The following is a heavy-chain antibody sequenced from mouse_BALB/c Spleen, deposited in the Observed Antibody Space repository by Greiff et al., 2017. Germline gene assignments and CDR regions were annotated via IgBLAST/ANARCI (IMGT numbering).Heavy chain of an antibody. CDR3: ARGGYYYGSSYLYYAMDY. V-gene: IGHV1-69*02. CDR1: GYTFTSYW. CDR2: IDPSDSET. D-gene: IGHD1-1*01. Sequence: QVQLKQSGAELVKPGAPVKLSCKASGYTFTSYWMNWVKQRPGRGLEWIGRIDPSDSETHYNQKFKDKATLTVDKSSSTAYIQLSSLTSEDSAVYYCARGGYYYGSSYLYYAMDYWGQGTSVTVSS. J-gene: IGHJ4*01.